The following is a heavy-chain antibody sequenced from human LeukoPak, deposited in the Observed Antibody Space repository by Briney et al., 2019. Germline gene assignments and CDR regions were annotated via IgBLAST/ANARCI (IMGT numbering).Heavy chain of an antibody. D-gene: IGHD1-1*01. CDR1: GGSISDGTYY. CDR2: IHYSGTT. Sequence: SETLSLTCTVSGGSISDGTYYWGWIRQPPGKGLEGIGTIHYSGTTHYNRSLKSRVTLSVDTSKNQFSLRLSSVTAADTAVYYCARRTTESYSDYWGQGTLVTVST. CDR3: ARRTTESYSDY. V-gene: IGHV4-39*01. J-gene: IGHJ4*02.